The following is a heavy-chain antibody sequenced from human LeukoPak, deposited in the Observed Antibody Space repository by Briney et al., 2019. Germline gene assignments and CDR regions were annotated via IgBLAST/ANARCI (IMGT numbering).Heavy chain of an antibody. CDR2: IDGS. D-gene: IGHD3-3*01. CDR3: AKGYDFWSGYYDH. V-gene: IGHV3-23*01. J-gene: IGHJ4*02. CDR1: GFTVSGYA. Sequence: GGSLRLSCAASGFTVSGYAMSWVRQAPGKGLEWVSGIDGSAESVKGRFTISRDESKNTLYLQMNSLRAEDTAVYYCAKGYDFWSGYYDHWGQGTLVTVSS.